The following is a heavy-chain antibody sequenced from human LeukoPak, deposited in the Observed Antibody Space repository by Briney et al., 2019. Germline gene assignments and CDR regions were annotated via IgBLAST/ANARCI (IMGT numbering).Heavy chain of an antibody. Sequence: SETLPLTCAVYGGSFSGYYWSWIRQPPGKGLEWIGEINHSGSTNYNPSLKSRVTISVDTSKNQFSLKLSSVTAADTAVYYCSAGGFSNWFDPWGQGTLVTVSS. CDR1: GGSFSGYY. V-gene: IGHV4-34*01. CDR2: INHSGST. J-gene: IGHJ5*02. D-gene: IGHD1-26*01. CDR3: SAGGFSNWFDP.